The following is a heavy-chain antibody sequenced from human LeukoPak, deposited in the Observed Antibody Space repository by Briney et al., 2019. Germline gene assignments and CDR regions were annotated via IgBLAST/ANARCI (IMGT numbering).Heavy chain of an antibody. CDR1: GGSISSSSYY. J-gene: IGHJ4*02. Sequence: SQTLSLTCTVSGGSISSSSYYWGWIRQPPGNGLEWIVSIYYSGSTYYNPSLKSRVTISVDTSKNQCSLKLSSVTAADTAVYYCARLSSNYYGSGSYFDYWGQGTLVTVSS. CDR3: ARLSSNYYGSGSYFDY. V-gene: IGHV4-39*01. D-gene: IGHD3-10*01. CDR2: IYYSGST.